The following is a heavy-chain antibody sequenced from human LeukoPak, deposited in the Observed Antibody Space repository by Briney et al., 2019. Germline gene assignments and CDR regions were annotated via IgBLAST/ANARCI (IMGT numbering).Heavy chain of an antibody. J-gene: IGHJ4*02. Sequence: GGSLRLSCAASGFTFSGSAIHWVRQASGKGLEWVGRVRTKGNGYATQYAAPVKGRFTISRDDSKNTAYLQMDSLKTEDAAVYFCSSYDNSGYYYRNYWGQGTLVTVSS. V-gene: IGHV3-73*01. CDR3: SSYDNSGYYYRNY. CDR2: VRTKGNGYAT. D-gene: IGHD3-22*01. CDR1: GFTFSGSA.